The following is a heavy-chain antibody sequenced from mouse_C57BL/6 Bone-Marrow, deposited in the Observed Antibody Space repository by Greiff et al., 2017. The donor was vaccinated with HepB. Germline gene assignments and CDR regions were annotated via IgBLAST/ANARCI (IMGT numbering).Heavy chain of an antibody. CDR2: IYPRSGNT. D-gene: IGHD1-1*01. Sequence: QVQLKQSGAELARPGASVKLSCKASGYTFTSYGISWVKQRTGQGLEWIGEIYPRSGNTYYNEKFKGKATLTADKSSSTAYMELRSLTSEDSAVYFCARWGYGSNFDYWGQGTTLTVSS. V-gene: IGHV1-81*01. CDR3: ARWGYGSNFDY. J-gene: IGHJ2*01. CDR1: GYTFTSYG.